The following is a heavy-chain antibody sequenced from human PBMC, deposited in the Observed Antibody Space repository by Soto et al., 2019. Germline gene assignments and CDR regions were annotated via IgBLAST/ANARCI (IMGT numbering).Heavy chain of an antibody. CDR1: GYIFSGYY. CDR3: ARAYCGGVCPNNSFFP. CDR2: INPSGGST. J-gene: IGHJ5*02. D-gene: IGHD2-21*02. V-gene: IGHV1-46*01. Sequence: ASVKVSCKASGYIFSGYYIHWVRQVPGQGLEWMGIINPSGGSTIYAQEFQGRVTMTRDTSTSTVYMELSSLRSEDTAMYYCARAYCGGVCPNNSFFPWG.